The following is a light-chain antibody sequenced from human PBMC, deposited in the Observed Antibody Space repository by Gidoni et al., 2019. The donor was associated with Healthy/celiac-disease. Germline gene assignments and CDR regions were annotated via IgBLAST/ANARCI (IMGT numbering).Light chain of an antibody. CDR3: QQYYNSWT. CDR2: DGS. J-gene: IGKJ1*01. CDR1: QSIGSW. Sequence: DIQMTQSPSTLSASGGDSVTITCRASQSIGSWLAWYQQKPGKAPKLLIYDGSTLESGVPSRFSGTRSGTEFTLAISSLQPDDFATYYCQQYYNSWTFGQGTKVEIK. V-gene: IGKV1-5*01.